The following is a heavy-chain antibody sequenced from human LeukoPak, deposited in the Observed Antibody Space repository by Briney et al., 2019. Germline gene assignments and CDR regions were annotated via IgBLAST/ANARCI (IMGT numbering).Heavy chain of an antibody. V-gene: IGHV3-23*01. CDR3: AKDHYYDSSGPIRY. J-gene: IGHJ4*02. CDR2: ISGSGGST. CDR1: GFTFSSYA. Sequence: GGSLRLSCAASGFTFSSYAMSWVRQAPGKGLEWVSAISGSGGSTYYADSVKGRFTISRDNSKNTLYLQMNSLRAEDTAAYYCAKDHYYDSSGPIRYWGQGTLVTVSS. D-gene: IGHD3-22*01.